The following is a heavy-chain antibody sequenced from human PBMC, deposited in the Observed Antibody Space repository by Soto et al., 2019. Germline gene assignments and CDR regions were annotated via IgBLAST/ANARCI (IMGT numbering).Heavy chain of an antibody. CDR3: ARDAAIGMNDY. J-gene: IGHJ4*02. CDR1: GYTFTSYG. V-gene: IGHV1-18*01. CDR2: ISAYNGNT. Sequence: QVQLVQSGAEVKKPGASVKVSCKASGYTFTSYGISWVRQAPGQGLEWMGWISAYNGNTKYAQKLQGRVTTTTDTSTITAYTERRSLRSDDTAVYYCARDAAIGMNDYWGQGTLVTVSS. D-gene: IGHD1-20*01.